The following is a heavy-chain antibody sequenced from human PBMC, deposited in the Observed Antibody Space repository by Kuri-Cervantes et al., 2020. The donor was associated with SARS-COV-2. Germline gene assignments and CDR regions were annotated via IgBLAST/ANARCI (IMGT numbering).Heavy chain of an antibody. D-gene: IGHD6-19*01. V-gene: IGHV3-30*18. CDR2: MSYDGSNK. J-gene: IGHJ6*02. Sequence: GGSLRLSCAASGFTFSSYGMHWVRQAPGKGLEWVAVMSYDGSNKYYADSVKGRFTISRDNSKNTLYLQMNSLRAEDTAVYYCTKDHSSGWYWSYGMDVWGQGTTVTVSS. CDR3: TKDHSSGWYWSYGMDV. CDR1: GFTFSSYG.